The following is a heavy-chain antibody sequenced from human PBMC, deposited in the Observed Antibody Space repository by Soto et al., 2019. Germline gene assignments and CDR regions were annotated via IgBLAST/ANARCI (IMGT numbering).Heavy chain of an antibody. CDR1: GFPFTTYG. D-gene: IGHD3-10*01. J-gene: IGHJ4*02. V-gene: IGHV3-30*03. Sequence: QVQLVESGGGVVQPGRSLRLSCAASGFPFTTYGMHWVREGPGKGLEWVAVISYDGSNKYYADSVKCRFTISRENSKNTLYLQMNSLRPEDTALYYCVGGQYYFDSRGQGNLVTVSS. CDR2: ISYDGSNK. CDR3: VGGQYYFDS.